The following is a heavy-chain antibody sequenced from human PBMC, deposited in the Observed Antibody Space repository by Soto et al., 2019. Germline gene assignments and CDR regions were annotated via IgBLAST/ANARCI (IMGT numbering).Heavy chain of an antibody. D-gene: IGHD4-4*01. V-gene: IGHV1-8*01. CDR2: MNPNSGNT. CDR3: ARGQVIGDYMDV. Sequence: VASVKVSCKASGYTFTSYYINWVRQATGQGLEWMGWMNPNSGNTGYAQKFQGRVTMTRNTSISTAYMELSSLRSEDTAVYYCARGQVIGDYMDVWGKGTTVTVSS. J-gene: IGHJ6*03. CDR1: GYTFTSYY.